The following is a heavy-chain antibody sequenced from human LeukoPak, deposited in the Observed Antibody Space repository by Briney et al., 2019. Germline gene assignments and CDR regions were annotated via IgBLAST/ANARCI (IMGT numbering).Heavy chain of an antibody. CDR1: GGSISTYY. CDR2: ISHSGST. Sequence: SETLSLTCTVSGGSISTYYWSWIRQPPGKGLEWIGYISHSGSTNYNPSLKSRVTISVDTSKNHFSLKLSSVTAADTAVYYCARVGDYHFGYWGQGTLVTVSP. V-gene: IGHV4-59*01. J-gene: IGHJ4*02. D-gene: IGHD4/OR15-4a*01. CDR3: ARVGDYHFGY.